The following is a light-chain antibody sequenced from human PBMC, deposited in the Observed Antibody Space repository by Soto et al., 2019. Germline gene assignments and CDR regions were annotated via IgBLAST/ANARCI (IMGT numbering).Light chain of an antibody. J-gene: IGLJ2*01. V-gene: IGLV2-14*01. CDR2: NVS. CDR3: SSFTSTNTVL. Sequence: QSALTQPASVSGSPGQSITISCTGTSSDVGGYNYVSWYQQHPGKAPKLMIYNVSNRPSGVSNRFSGSKSGNTASLTISGLQAEDECHYYCSSFTSTNTVLFGGGTKLTV. CDR1: SSDVGGYNY.